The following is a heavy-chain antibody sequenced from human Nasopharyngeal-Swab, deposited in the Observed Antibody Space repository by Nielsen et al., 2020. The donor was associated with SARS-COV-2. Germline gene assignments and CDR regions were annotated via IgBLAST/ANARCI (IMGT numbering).Heavy chain of an antibody. CDR3: AKDASDGYYYDSSGPKFDY. D-gene: IGHD3-22*01. CDR1: GFTFDDYA. Sequence: LSLTCAASGFTFDDYAMHWVRQAPGKGLEWVSGISWNSGSIGYADSVKGRFTISRDNAENSLYLQMNSLRAEDTALYYCAKDASDGYYYDSSGPKFDYWGQGTLVTVSS. CDR2: ISWNSGSI. V-gene: IGHV3-9*01. J-gene: IGHJ4*02.